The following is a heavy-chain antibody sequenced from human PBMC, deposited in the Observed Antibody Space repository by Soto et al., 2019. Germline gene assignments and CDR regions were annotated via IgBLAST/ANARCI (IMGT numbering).Heavy chain of an antibody. CDR2: INHSGSA. CDR3: ARGLMFWSQYSGGWYYLDS. D-gene: IGHD3-3*01. J-gene: IGHJ4*02. V-gene: IGHV4-34*01. CDR1: GGPFSGYI. Sequence: ETLSLTCDVYGGPFSGYIWTWIRQTPGKGLQWIGQINHSGSANYNPSLKSRVTISVHTSNSQFSLELSSVTAADTAVYYCARGLMFWSQYSGGWYYLDSWGQGTQVSVSS.